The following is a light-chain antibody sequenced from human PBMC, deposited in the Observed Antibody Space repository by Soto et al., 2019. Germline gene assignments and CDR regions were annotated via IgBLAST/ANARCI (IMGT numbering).Light chain of an antibody. Sequence: EIVMTQSPATLSVSPGERATLSCRARQSVSSNLAWYQQKPGQAPRLLIYRASTRATGIPARFSGSGSGTELTLTISSLQSEDFAVYYCQHYNNWPPWTFGQGTKVEIK. CDR1: QSVSSN. J-gene: IGKJ1*01. V-gene: IGKV3-15*01. CDR2: RAS. CDR3: QHYNNWPPWT.